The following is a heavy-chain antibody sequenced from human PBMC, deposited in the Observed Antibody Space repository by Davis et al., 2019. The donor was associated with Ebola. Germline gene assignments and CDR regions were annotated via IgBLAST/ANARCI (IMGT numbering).Heavy chain of an antibody. V-gene: IGHV1-8*01. D-gene: IGHD6-13*01. Sequence: AASVTVSCKASGYTFTSYDINWVRQATGQGLEWMGWMNPNSGNTGYAQKFQGRVTMTRNTSISTAYMELSSLRSEDTDVYYCARDRGSSWLHWFDPWGQGTLVTVSS. CDR2: MNPNSGNT. CDR1: GYTFTSYD. CDR3: ARDRGSSWLHWFDP. J-gene: IGHJ5*02.